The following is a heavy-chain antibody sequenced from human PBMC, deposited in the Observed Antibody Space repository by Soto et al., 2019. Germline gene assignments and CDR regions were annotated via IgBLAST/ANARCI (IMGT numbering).Heavy chain of an antibody. J-gene: IGHJ4*02. Sequence: GGSLRLSCAASGFTFSSYAMTWVRQAPGKGLEWVANILGSGGSTSYADSVKGRFTISRDNSKNTLYLQMNSLRAEDTAVYYCAKRSAPYHPPVYWGQGTLVTVSS. CDR1: GFTFSSYA. CDR3: AKRSAPYHPPVY. CDR2: ILGSGGST. D-gene: IGHD1-26*01. V-gene: IGHV3-23*01.